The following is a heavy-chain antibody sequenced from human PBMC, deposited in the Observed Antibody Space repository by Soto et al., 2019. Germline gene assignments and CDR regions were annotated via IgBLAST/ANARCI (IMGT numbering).Heavy chain of an antibody. D-gene: IGHD3-22*01. CDR1: GYSFATSG. CDR2: ISAYNGNT. Sequence: QVKLVQSGTEVKKPGASMKVSCKASGYSFATSGISWVRQAPGQGLEWMGWISAYNGNTNYDQKLQDRSIMTTDTSTSTAYLELRSLRSDDTAVYYCERAGQYYDSSGYADWGQGTLVTVSS. V-gene: IGHV1-18*01. CDR3: ERAGQYYDSSGYAD. J-gene: IGHJ4*02.